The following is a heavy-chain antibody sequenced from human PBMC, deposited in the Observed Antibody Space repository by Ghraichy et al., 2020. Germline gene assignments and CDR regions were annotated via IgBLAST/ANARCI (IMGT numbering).Heavy chain of an antibody. D-gene: IGHD2-8*02. CDR2: IYYSGST. V-gene: IGHV4-59*01. CDR1: GGSISSYY. CDR3: AREIDVGNCTGGVCYDAFDI. Sequence: SETLSLTCTVSGGSISSYYWSWIRQPPGKGLEWIGYIYYSGSTNYNPSLKSRVTISVDTSKNQFSLKLSSVTAADTAVYYCAREIDVGNCTGGVCYDAFDIWGQGTMVTVSS. J-gene: IGHJ3*02.